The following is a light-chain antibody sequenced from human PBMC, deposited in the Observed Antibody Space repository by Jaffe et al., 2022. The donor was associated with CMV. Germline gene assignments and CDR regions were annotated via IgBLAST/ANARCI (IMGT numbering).Light chain of an antibody. J-gene: IGKJ2*01. CDR1: QSVSSNY. CDR2: GAS. Sequence: EIVLTQFPGTLSLSPGERATLSCRASQSVSSNYLAWYQQKLGQAPRLLIYGASSRATGIPDRFSGSGSGIDFTLTVSRMEPEDSAVYYCQQYGSSLYTFGQGTKLEIK. CDR3: QQYGSSLYT. V-gene: IGKV3-20*01.